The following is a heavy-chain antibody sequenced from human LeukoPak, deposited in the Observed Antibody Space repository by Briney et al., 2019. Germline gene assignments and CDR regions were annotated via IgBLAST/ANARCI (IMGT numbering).Heavy chain of an antibody. CDR3: ARGGYSYGSTFDY. J-gene: IGHJ4*02. CDR2: IYYSGST. V-gene: IGHV4-39*01. CDR1: GGSISSSSYY. D-gene: IGHD5-18*01. Sequence: PSETLSLTCTVSGGSISSSSYYWGWLRQPPGKGLEWIGSIYYSGSTYYNPSLKSRVTISVDTSKNQFSLKLSSVTAADTAVYYCARGGYSYGSTFDYWGQGTLVTVSS.